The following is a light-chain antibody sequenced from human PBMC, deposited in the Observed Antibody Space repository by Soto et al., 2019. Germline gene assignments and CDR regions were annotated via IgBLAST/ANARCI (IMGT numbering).Light chain of an antibody. Sequence: QSVLTQPPSASGTPGQRVTISCSGSSSNSGSNYVYWYQQLTGTAPKLLIYRNNQRPSGVPDRFSGSKSGTSASLAISGLRSEDEADYYCAAWDDSLSGHVVFGGGTKVTVL. CDR3: AAWDDSLSGHVV. CDR2: RNN. CDR1: SSNSGSNY. J-gene: IGLJ2*01. V-gene: IGLV1-47*01.